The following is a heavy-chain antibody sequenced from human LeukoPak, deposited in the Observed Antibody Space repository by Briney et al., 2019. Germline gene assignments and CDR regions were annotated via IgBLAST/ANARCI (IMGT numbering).Heavy chain of an antibody. CDR1: GFTFSSYE. CDR2: ISSSGSTI. J-gene: IGHJ4*02. V-gene: IGHV3-48*03. D-gene: IGHD3-9*01. CDR3: AREGDDILTGYYASD. Sequence: GGSLRLSCAASGFTFSSYEMNWVRQAPGKGLEWVSYISSSGSTIYYADSVKGRFTISRDNAKNSLYLQMNSLRAEDTAVDYCAREGDDILTGYYASDWGQGTLVTVSS.